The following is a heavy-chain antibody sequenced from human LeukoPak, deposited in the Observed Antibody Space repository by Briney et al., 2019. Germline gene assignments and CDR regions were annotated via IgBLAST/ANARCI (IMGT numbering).Heavy chain of an antibody. J-gene: IGHJ4*02. V-gene: IGHV6-1*01. D-gene: IGHD2-2*01. CDR2: TYYRSKWYI. CDR3: ARDRCSSTSCSGNLDY. CDR1: GDSVSSNSAT. Sequence: SQTLSLTCALSGDSVSSNSATWHWIRQSPSRGLEWLGRTYYRSKWYIDYAASVKSRISIIPDTSKNQLSLLLNSVISEDTAVYYCARDRCSSTSCSGNLDYWGQGTLVTVSS.